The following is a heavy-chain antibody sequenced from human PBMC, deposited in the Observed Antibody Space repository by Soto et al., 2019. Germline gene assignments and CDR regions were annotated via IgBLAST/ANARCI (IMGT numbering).Heavy chain of an antibody. V-gene: IGHV1-8*01. CDR2: MNPNSGNT. CDR3: ARANYDILTGYSYSFDY. J-gene: IGHJ4*02. D-gene: IGHD3-9*01. Sequence: SVKVSCKASGYTFASYDINWVRQATGQGLEWMGWMNPNSGNTGYAQKFQGRVTMTRNTSISTAYMELSSLRSEDTAVYYCARANYDILTGYSYSFDYWGQGTLVTVSS. CDR1: GYTFASYD.